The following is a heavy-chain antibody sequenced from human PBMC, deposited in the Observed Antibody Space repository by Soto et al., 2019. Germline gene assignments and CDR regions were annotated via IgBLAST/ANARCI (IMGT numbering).Heavy chain of an antibody. CDR1: GGSFSGYY. J-gene: IGHJ6*03. CDR3: ARRYYDFWSGYRYMDV. Sequence: PSVTLSLTCAVYGGSFSGYYWIWIRQPPGKGLEWIGEINHSGSTNYNPSLKSRVTISVDTSKNQFSLKLSSVTAADTAVYYCARRYYDFWSGYRYMDVWGKGTTVTVS. CDR2: INHSGST. D-gene: IGHD3-3*01. V-gene: IGHV4-34*01.